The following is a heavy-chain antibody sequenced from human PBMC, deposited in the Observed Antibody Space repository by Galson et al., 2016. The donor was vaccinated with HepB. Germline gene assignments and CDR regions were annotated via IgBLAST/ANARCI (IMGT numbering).Heavy chain of an antibody. CDR3: AKDIRPVKAILDYYFYAMDV. J-gene: IGHJ6*04. D-gene: IGHD2-8*02. CDR1: GFTFSMYG. V-gene: IGHV3-23*01. Sequence: SLRLSCAASGFTFSMYGMDWVRQAPGKGLEWVSAIRAGGESTSYADSVKGRFTISRDNSKDTLYLQMDNLRADDTAVYYCAKDIRPVKAILDYYFYAMDVWGSGTTVTVSS. CDR2: IRAGGEST.